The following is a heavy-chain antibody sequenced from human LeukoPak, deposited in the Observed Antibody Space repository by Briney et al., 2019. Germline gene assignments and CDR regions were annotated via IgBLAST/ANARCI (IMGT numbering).Heavy chain of an antibody. CDR3: ARGPRYCSDTSCFSPYYYYYMDV. J-gene: IGHJ6*03. CDR1: GFTVSSNY. V-gene: IGHV3-7*04. D-gene: IGHD2-2*01. CDR2: IKEDGSEK. Sequence: GGSLRLSCAASGFTVSSNYMSWVRQAPGKGLEWVANIKEDGSEKYYVDSVKGRFTISRDNAKNSLYLQMNSLRAEDTAVYYCARGPRYCSDTSCFSPYYYYYMDVWGKGTTVTVPS.